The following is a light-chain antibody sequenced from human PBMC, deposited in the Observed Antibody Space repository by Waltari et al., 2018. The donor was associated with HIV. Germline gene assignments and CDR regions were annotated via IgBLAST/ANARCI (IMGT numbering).Light chain of an antibody. Sequence: DIVMTQSPDSLSVSLGERANIHCKSRQSVLYSPNNKNYFTWYQQKPGQPPKVLIYWASTRQSGVPDRFSGSGYGTDFTLTISSLQAEDVAVYYCQQYFSSPFTFGPGTTVDIK. CDR2: WAS. J-gene: IGKJ3*01. CDR3: QQYFSSPFT. V-gene: IGKV4-1*01. CDR1: QSVLYSPNNKNY.